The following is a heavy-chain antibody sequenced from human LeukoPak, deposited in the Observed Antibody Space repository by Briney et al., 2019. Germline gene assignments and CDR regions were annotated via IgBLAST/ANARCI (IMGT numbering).Heavy chain of an antibody. CDR3: TRDYGDYAY. J-gene: IGHJ4*02. CDR2: ISGSGSPT. D-gene: IGHD4-17*01. V-gene: IGHV3-48*03. CDR1: AFIFSSYE. Sequence: GGSLRLSCAASAFIFSSYEMNWVRQSPGKGPEWLSYISGSGSPTYYADSVKGRFTISRDNAKNSLYLQMNSLRAEDTAIYYCTRDYGDYAYWGQGTLVTVSS.